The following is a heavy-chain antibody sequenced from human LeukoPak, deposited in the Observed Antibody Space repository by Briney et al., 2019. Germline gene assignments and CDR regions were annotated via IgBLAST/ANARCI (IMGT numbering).Heavy chain of an antibody. CDR2: MNPNSGNT. CDR1: GYTFTGYY. CDR3: ATTTGGDYAFDY. J-gene: IGHJ4*02. V-gene: IGHV1-8*02. Sequence: ASVKVSCKASGYTFTGYYMHWVRQAPGQGLEWMGWMNPNSGNTGYAQKFQGRVTMTRNTSISTAYMELSSLRSEDTAVYYCATTTGGDYAFDYWGQGTLVTVSS. D-gene: IGHD4-17*01.